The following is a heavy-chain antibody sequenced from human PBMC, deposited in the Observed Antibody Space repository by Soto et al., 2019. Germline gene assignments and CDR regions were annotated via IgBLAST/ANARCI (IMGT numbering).Heavy chain of an antibody. CDR3: ARDTPPYFYYGMDV. CDR1: GYTFTSYG. V-gene: IGHV1-18*01. J-gene: IGHJ6*01. Sequence: ASVKVSSKASGYTFTSYGISWARQAPGQGLEGMGWISAYNGKTNYAQKLQGRVTMPTETSTSPASMELTSLRSDEPAVYYCARDTPPYFYYGMDVWGQGATVTVSS. CDR2: ISAYNGKT.